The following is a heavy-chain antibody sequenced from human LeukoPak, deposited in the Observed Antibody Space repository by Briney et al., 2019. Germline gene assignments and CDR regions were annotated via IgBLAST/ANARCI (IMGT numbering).Heavy chain of an antibody. D-gene: IGHD2-2*01. CDR1: GYTFTSYG. J-gene: IGHJ4*02. CDR2: ISAYNGNT. V-gene: IGHV1-18*01. Sequence: ASVKVSCKASGYTFTSYGISWVRQAPGQGLEWMGWISAYNGNTNYAQKLQGRVTMTTDTSTSTAYMELRSLRSDDTAVYYCARGGYCSSTSCYFLGVDYWGQGTLVTVSS. CDR3: ARGGYCSSTSCYFLGVDY.